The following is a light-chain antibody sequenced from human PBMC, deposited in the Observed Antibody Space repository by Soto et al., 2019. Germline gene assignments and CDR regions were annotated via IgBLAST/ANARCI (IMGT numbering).Light chain of an antibody. J-gene: IGKJ5*01. CDR1: QSVGSN. CDR2: GGS. Sequence: EMVMTQSPATLSVSPGERATLSCRASQSVGSNLAWYQQKPGQAPRLLIYGGSSRATGIPDRFRGSGSGTDFTLTISRLEPADFAVYYCQQYGSSVITFGQGTRLE. CDR3: QQYGSSVIT. V-gene: IGKV3-20*01.